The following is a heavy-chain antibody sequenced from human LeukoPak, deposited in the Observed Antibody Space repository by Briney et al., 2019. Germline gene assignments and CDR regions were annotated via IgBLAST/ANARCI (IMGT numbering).Heavy chain of an antibody. CDR2: IKSKTDGGTT. J-gene: IGHJ4*02. D-gene: IGHD3-3*01. V-gene: IGHV3-15*01. CDR3: TTYLYYDFWSGYRD. CDR1: GFTFSNAW. Sequence: GGSLRLSCAASGFTFSNAWMSWVRQAPGKGLEWVGRIKSKTDGGTTDYAAPVKGRFTISRDDSKNTPYLQMNSLKTEDTAVYYCTTYLYYDFWSGYRDWGQGTLVTVSS.